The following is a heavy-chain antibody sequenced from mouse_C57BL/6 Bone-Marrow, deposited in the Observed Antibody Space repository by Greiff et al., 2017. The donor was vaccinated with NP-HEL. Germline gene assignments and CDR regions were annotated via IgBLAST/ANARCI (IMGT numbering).Heavy chain of an antibody. CDR1: GFTFTDYY. D-gene: IGHD2-4*01. CDR2: IRNKANGYTT. V-gene: IGHV7-3*01. J-gene: IGHJ3*01. CDR3: ASYTYDYDGGPAWFAY. Sequence: EVMLVESGGGLVQPGGSLSLSCAASGFTFTDYYMSWVRQPPGKALEWLGFIRNKANGYTTEYSASVKGRFTISRDKSQSILYLQMNALRADDSATYYCASYTYDYDGGPAWFAYWGQGTLVTVSA.